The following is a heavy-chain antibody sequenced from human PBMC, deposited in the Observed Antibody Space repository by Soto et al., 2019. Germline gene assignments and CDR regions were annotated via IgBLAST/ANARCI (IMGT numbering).Heavy chain of an antibody. Sequence: GGSLRLSCAASGFTFSSYAMSWVRQAPGKGLEWVSAISGSGGSTYYADSVKGRFTISRDNSKNTLYLQMNSLRAEDTAVYYCAKELPNYYDSSGYYPGLYWGQGTLVTVSS. CDR1: GFTFSSYA. J-gene: IGHJ4*02. D-gene: IGHD3-22*01. CDR2: ISGSGGST. CDR3: AKELPNYYDSSGYYPGLY. V-gene: IGHV3-23*01.